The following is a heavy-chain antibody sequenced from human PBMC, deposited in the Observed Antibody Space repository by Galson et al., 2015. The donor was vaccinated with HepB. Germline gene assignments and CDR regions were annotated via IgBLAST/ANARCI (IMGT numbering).Heavy chain of an antibody. J-gene: IGHJ4*02. Sequence: SVKVSCKASDYTFTRFGISWVRQAPVQGLEWMGWISVYNGKTDYAQKFQARVTMTADTSTSLTNTAYMELRNLISDDTAVYYCAKGGMETIGGPTFDSWGQGTLVDVSS. CDR2: ISVYNGKT. D-gene: IGHD5-24*01. CDR1: DYTFTRFG. V-gene: IGHV1-18*01. CDR3: AKGGMETIGGPTFDS.